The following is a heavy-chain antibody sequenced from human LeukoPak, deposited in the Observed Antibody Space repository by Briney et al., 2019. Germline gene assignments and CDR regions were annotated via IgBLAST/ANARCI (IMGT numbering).Heavy chain of an antibody. J-gene: IGHJ4*02. CDR1: GFSFGDFC. CDR3: LLGHYSQY. V-gene: IGHV3-7*01. Sequence: PGGSLRLSCAASGFSFGDFCINWVRQAPGKGLEWVANVKEDGSERNYVDSVKGRFIISSDKSKNSVYLQMKGPRADDTAVYYCLLGHYSQYRGQGTLVSVSS. D-gene: IGHD4-11*01. CDR2: VKEDGSER.